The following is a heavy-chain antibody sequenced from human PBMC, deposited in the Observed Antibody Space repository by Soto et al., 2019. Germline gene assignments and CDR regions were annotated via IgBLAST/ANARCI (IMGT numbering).Heavy chain of an antibody. J-gene: IGHJ4*02. CDR3: AIPPPIEVAGPDY. CDR1: GGSISGSPYH. D-gene: IGHD6-19*01. Sequence: SETLSLTCTVSGGSISGSPYHWGWIRQPPGKGLEWIGSIDDSGKVYYNPSLTGRATLLVDTSRNRFSLNLNSVTAADTAVYYCAIPPPIEVAGPDYWGQGALVTVSS. V-gene: IGHV4-39*02. CDR2: IDDSGKV.